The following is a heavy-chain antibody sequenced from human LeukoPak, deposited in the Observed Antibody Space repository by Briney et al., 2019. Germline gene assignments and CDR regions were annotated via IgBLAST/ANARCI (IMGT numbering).Heavy chain of an antibody. CDR1: GFTFSNYW. J-gene: IGHJ4*02. V-gene: IGHV3-30*02. Sequence: GGSLRLSCAASGFTFSNYWMSWVRQAPGKGLEWVAFIRYDGSDKYYADSVKGRFTISRDNSKNTLYLQMNSLRAEDTAVYYCAKNRIAAALFDYWGRGTLVTVSS. CDR2: IRYDGSDK. D-gene: IGHD6-13*01. CDR3: AKNRIAAALFDY.